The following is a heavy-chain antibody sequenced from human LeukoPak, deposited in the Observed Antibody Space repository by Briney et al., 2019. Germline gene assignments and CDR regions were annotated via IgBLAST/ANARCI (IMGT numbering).Heavy chain of an antibody. CDR3: AIDASKGFDT. D-gene: IGHD4-11*01. CDR2: IKDDGRQK. CDR1: GFPFSRYW. V-gene: IGHV3-7*01. J-gene: IGHJ4*02. Sequence: GGPLTLSCAPSGFPFSRYWMTWLRQTRGRGLEWVASIKDDGRQKYYVDSVKGRFTVSRDNAKRSAYLQMDSLRVEDTALYYCAIDASKGFDTWGQGTLVTVSS.